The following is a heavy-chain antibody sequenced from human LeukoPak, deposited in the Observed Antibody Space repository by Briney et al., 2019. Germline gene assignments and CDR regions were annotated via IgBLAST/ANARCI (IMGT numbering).Heavy chain of an antibody. CDR2: INHSGST. V-gene: IGHV4-34*01. Sequence: SETLSLTCAVYGGSFSGYYWSWIRQPPGKGLEWVGEINHSGSTNYNPSLKSRVTISVDTSKNQFSLKLSSVTAADTAVYYCARGFVLLWFGELTEPDYYYYGMDVWGQGTTVTVSS. D-gene: IGHD3-10*01. J-gene: IGHJ6*02. CDR3: ARGFVLLWFGELTEPDYYYYGMDV. CDR1: GGSFSGYY.